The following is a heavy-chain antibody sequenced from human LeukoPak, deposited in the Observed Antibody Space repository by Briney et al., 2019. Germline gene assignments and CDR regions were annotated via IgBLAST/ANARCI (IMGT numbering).Heavy chain of an antibody. D-gene: IGHD6-19*01. CDR1: GFTFSSYA. J-gene: IGHJ6*02. Sequence: GGSLRLSCAASGFTFSSYAMSWVRQAPGKGLEWVSAISGSGGSTYYADSVKGRFTISRDNSKNTLYLQMNSLRAEDTAVYYCAKAYKYSSGWYYYYCGMDVWGQGTTVTVSS. CDR3: AKAYKYSSGWYYYYCGMDV. V-gene: IGHV3-23*01. CDR2: ISGSGGST.